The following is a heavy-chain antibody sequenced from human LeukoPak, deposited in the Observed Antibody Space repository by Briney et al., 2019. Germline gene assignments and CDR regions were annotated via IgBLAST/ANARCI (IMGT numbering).Heavy chain of an antibody. CDR3: VLHFDY. CDR2: IKGDGSST. D-gene: IGHD2-15*01. J-gene: IGHJ4*02. Sequence: GGSLRLSCAASGFTFSSYWMHWVRQAPGKGLVWVSRIKGDGSSTSHADSVKRRFTISRDNAKNTLYLQMNSLRAEHTAVYYCVLHFDYWGQGTLVTVSS. CDR1: GFTFSSYW. V-gene: IGHV3-74*01.